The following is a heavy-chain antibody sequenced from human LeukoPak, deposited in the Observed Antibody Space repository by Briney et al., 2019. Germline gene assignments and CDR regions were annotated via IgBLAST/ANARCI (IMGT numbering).Heavy chain of an antibody. CDR1: GFTFSSYA. CDR3: AKHYTSNSLGRYFDY. CDR2: ISGSGGST. D-gene: IGHD3-3*01. Sequence: GGSLRLSCAASGFTFSSYAMSWVCQAPGKGLEWVSAISGSGGSTYYADSVKGRFTISRDNSKNTLYLQMSSLRAEDTAVYYCAKHYTSNSLGRYFDYWGQGTLVTVSS. J-gene: IGHJ4*02. V-gene: IGHV3-23*01.